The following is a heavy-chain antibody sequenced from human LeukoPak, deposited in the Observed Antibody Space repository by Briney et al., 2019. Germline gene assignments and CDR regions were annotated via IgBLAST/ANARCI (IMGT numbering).Heavy chain of an antibody. V-gene: IGHV3-74*01. CDR1: EFYW. D-gene: IGHD5-12*01. J-gene: IGHJ4*02. CDR2: INPDGSVT. CDR3: ARNSGYDLPFDY. Sequence: GSLRLSCVASEFYWMHWVRQASGKGLVWVSRINPDGSVTSYADSVKGRFTISGDNAMNTLYLQMNSLRAEDTAVYYCARNSGYDLPFDYWGQGTLVTVSS.